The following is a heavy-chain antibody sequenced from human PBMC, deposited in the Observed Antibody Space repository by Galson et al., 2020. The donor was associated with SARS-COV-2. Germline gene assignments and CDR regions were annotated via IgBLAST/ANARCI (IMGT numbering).Heavy chain of an antibody. J-gene: IGHJ3*02. D-gene: IGHD3-16*02. Sequence: YNPSLKSRITISIDTSKNQFSLKLSSVTAADTAVYYCARVQVANYDYLWGTYRGDAFDIWGQGTMVTVSS. CDR3: ARVQVANYDYLWGTYRGDAFDI. V-gene: IGHV4-30-2*05.